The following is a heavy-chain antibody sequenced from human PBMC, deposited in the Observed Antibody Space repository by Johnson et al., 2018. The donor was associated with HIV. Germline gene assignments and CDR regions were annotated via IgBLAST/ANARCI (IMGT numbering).Heavy chain of an antibody. V-gene: IGHV3-13*01. J-gene: IGHJ3*02. Sequence: VQLVESGGGLVKPGGSLRLSCAASAFTFTTNDRHWVRQATGKGLEWVSAIGTAGDTYYPGSVKGRFTISRENAKNSLYLQMNSLRAGDTAVYYCARRGLGINYAFDIWGQGTMVTVSS. CDR1: AFTFTTND. CDR3: ARRGLGINYAFDI. CDR2: IGTAGDT. D-gene: IGHD1-14*01.